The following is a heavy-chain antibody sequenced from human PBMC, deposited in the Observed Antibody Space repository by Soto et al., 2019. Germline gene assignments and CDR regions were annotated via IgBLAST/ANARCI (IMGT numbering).Heavy chain of an antibody. J-gene: IGHJ4*02. CDR3: ARADAVAGTYYFDY. CDR1: GGSISSSNW. V-gene: IGHV4-4*02. Sequence: SEPLSLTYAVSGGSISSSNWWSWVRQPPGKGLEWIGEIYHSGSTNYNPSLKSRVTISVDKSKNQFSLKLSSVTAADTAVYYCARADAVAGTYYFDYWGQGTLVTVSS. D-gene: IGHD6-19*01. CDR2: IYHSGST.